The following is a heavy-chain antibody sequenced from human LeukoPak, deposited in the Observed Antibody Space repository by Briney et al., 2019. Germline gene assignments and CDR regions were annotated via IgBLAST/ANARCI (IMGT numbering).Heavy chain of an antibody. Sequence: SETLSLTCTVSGGSISSYYWSWIRQPPGKGLEWMGYIYYSGSTNYNPSLKSRVTISVDTSKNQFSLKLSSVTAADTAVYYCARLGTDEYYYYYGMDVWGQGTTVTVSS. D-gene: IGHD1-1*01. CDR1: GGSISSYY. J-gene: IGHJ6*02. CDR3: ARLGTDEYYYYYGMDV. CDR2: IYYSGST. V-gene: IGHV4-59*08.